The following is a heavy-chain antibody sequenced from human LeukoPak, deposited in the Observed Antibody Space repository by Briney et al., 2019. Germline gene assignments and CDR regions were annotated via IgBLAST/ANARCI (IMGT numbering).Heavy chain of an antibody. Sequence: SETLSLTCTVSGASISSYYWSWIRQPAGKGLEWIGRIYTSGSTNLHPSLRSRVTMSVDTSKTQLSLKLSSVTAADTAVYYCARDQGGYCSSTNCYTFSFYFYMDVWGKGTTVTVSS. J-gene: IGHJ6*03. D-gene: IGHD2-2*02. V-gene: IGHV4-4*07. CDR2: IYTSGST. CDR1: GASISSYY. CDR3: ARDQGGYCSSTNCYTFSFYFYMDV.